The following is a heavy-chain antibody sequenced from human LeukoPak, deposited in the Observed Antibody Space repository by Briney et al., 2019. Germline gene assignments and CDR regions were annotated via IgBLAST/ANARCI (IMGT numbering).Heavy chain of an antibody. D-gene: IGHD3-10*01. CDR3: ASGEVTVRGVMTY. CDR1: GFTVSSNY. J-gene: IGHJ4*02. V-gene: IGHV3-53*01. CDR2: IYSGGST. Sequence: GGSLRLSCAASGFTVSSNYMSWVRQAPGKGLEWVSVIYSGGSTYYADSVKGRFTISRDNSKNTLYLQMNSLRAEDTAVYYCASGEVTVRGVMTYWGQGTLVTVSS.